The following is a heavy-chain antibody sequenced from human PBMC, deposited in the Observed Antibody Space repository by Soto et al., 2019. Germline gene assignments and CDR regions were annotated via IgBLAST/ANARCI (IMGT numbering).Heavy chain of an antibody. J-gene: IGHJ4*02. CDR3: AKVSYYYDSSGYSDLDY. V-gene: IGHV3-23*01. Sequence: GGSLRLSCAASGFTFSSYAMSWVRQAPGKGLEWVSCISGSGGRTYYADSVKGRFSISRDKSKNTLYLQMTSLRAEDTAVYYCAKVSYYYDSSGYSDLDYWGQGTLVTVSS. D-gene: IGHD3-22*01. CDR2: ISGSGGRT. CDR1: GFTFSSYA.